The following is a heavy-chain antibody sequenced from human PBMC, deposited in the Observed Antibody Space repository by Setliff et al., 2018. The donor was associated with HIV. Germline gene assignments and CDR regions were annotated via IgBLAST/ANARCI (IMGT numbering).Heavy chain of an antibody. CDR2: INQSGST. V-gene: IGHV4-34*01. Sequence: SETLSLTCVAHGGSFSDYYWSWIRQPPGKGLEWIGEINQSGSTDYSPPLKSRVTISIDASTNQVSLTLSSVTAADTAVYYCARVRHSSGWYGSPGYMDVWGKGTTVTVSS. J-gene: IGHJ6*03. D-gene: IGHD6-19*01. CDR1: GGSFSDYY. CDR3: ARVRHSSGWYGSPGYMDV.